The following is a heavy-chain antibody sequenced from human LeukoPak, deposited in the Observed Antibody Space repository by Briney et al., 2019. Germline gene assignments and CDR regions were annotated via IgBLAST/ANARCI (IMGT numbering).Heavy chain of an antibody. D-gene: IGHD6-19*01. V-gene: IGHV5-51*01. J-gene: IGHJ4*02. Sequence: GESLKISCKGSGYSFTSYWIGWVRQMPGKGLEWMGIIHPGDSDTSYSPSFQGQVTISADKSISTAYLQWSSLKASDTAMYYCARATGYSSGWYSVDYWGQGTLVTVSS. CDR2: IHPGDSDT. CDR3: ARATGYSSGWYSVDY. CDR1: GYSFTSYW.